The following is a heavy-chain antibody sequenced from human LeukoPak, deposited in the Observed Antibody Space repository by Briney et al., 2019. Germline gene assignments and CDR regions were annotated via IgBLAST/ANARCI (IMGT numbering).Heavy chain of an antibody. CDR2: IYYSGST. CDR3: AGGYIYGSTYYYMDV. CDR1: GGSISSYY. J-gene: IGHJ6*03. V-gene: IGHV4-59*01. D-gene: IGHD5-18*01. Sequence: SETLSLTCTVCGGSISSYYWSWIRQPPGKGLEWIGYIYYSGSTNYNPSLKSRVTISVDTSKNQFSLKLSSVTAADTAVYYCAGGYIYGSTYYYMDVWGKGTTVTISS.